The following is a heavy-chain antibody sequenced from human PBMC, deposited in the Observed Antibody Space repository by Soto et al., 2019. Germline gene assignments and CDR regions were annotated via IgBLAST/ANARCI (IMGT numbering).Heavy chain of an antibody. J-gene: IGHJ3*01. CDR2: LAPISGSP. CDR1: GDTFSHYV. V-gene: IGHV1-69*18. CDR3: ARIGVGSRL. D-gene: IGHD1-26*01. Sequence: VQMVQSWAEVKEPGSSVKVSCTNSGDTFSHYVMSWVRQAPGQGLEWMGSLAPISGSPNYAERFEGRLTISADAGTSTMYMELRSLKYDDTAVYYCARIGVGSRLWCQGTMVNVSS.